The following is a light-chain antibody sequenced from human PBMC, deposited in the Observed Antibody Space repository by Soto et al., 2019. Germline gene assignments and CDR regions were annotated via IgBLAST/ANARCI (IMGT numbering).Light chain of an antibody. CDR1: KNDIGVYDF. CDR3: QSHDSSLSAWV. J-gene: IGLJ3*02. CDR2: EVV. Sequence: QSALTQPPSASGSPGQSVTISCTGTKNDIGVYDFVSWYQHHPGKAPRLIIYEVVQRPSGVPDRFSGSKSGNTASLTVSGLQAADEADYYCQSHDSSLSAWVFGGGTKLTVL. V-gene: IGLV2-8*01.